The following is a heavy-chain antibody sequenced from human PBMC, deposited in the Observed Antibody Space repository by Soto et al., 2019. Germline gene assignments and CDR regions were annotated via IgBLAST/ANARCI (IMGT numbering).Heavy chain of an antibody. D-gene: IGHD2-15*01. J-gene: IGHJ4*02. CDR3: SKILVGASRHRAHDS. V-gene: IGHV4-39*01. CDR1: GGSINNGNYF. CDR2: VFDSGGT. Sequence: QLQLEESGPGLVKPSDTLSLTCTVSGGSINNGNYFWAWIRQSPGKGLEWIGCVFDSGGTYYNPPLMSRVTISADTSKNQISLTLISVTAADTAVYFCSKILVGASRHRAHDSWGQGTLVTVSS.